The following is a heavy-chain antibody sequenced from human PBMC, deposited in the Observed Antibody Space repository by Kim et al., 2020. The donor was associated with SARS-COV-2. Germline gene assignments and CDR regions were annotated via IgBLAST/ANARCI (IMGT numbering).Heavy chain of an antibody. CDR2: IIPIFGTA. D-gene: IGHD3-16*02. J-gene: IGHJ4*02. CDR3: ATSNRTPRQSAVSRYFDY. Sequence: SVKVSCKASGGTFSSYAISWVRQAPGQGLEWMGGIIPIFGTANYAQKFQGRVTITADESTSTAYMELSSLRSEDTAVYYCATSNRTPRQSAVSRYFDYWGQGTLVTVSS. CDR1: GGTFSSYA. V-gene: IGHV1-69*13.